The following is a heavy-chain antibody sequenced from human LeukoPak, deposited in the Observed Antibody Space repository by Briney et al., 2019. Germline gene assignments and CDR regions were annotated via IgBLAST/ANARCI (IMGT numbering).Heavy chain of an antibody. CDR3: ARGGVVITDFDY. D-gene: IGHD3-3*01. V-gene: IGHV3-23*01. CDR1: GFTFSSYA. CDR2: ISDSGGST. J-gene: IGHJ4*02. Sequence: GGSLRLSCAASGFTFSSYAMSWVRQAPGKGLEWVSGISDSGGSTYYADSVKGRFTISRDNSKNTLYLQMNSLRAEDTAVYYCARGGVVITDFDYWGQGTLVTVSS.